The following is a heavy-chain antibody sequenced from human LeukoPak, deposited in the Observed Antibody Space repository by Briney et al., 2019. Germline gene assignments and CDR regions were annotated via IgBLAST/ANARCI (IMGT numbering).Heavy chain of an antibody. CDR1: GYMFSMYG. CDR2: ISPYSGDT. J-gene: IGHJ4*02. D-gene: IGHD1-7*01. Sequence: ASVKVSCKPSGYMFSMYGINWVRQAPGQGLDWMGWISPYSGDTNYAQNFQGRVTMTTDTSTSTAYMELRSLRSDDTAVYYCARSKRLELVDFWGQGTLVSVSS. V-gene: IGHV1-18*01. CDR3: ARSKRLELVDF.